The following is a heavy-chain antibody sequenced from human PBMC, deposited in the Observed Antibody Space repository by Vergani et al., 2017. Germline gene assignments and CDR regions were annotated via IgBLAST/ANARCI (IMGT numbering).Heavy chain of an antibody. CDR1: GFTFIMHA. V-gene: IGHV3-23*01. J-gene: IGHJ3*02. CDR3: AKVGRSEVAGTFGAFDI. D-gene: IGHD6-19*01. Sequence: EVQLLESGGDLVQPGGSLRLSCAASGFTFIMHAMSWVRQAPGKGLEWVSNLSASDRRTHYADSVKGRFTISRDISKNPLFLHMNSLRPEDTAVYYCAKVGRSEVAGTFGAFDIWGQGTMVTVSS. CDR2: LSASDRRT.